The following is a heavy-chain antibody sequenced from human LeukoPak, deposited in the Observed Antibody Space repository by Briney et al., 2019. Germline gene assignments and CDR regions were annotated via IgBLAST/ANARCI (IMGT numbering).Heavy chain of an antibody. D-gene: IGHD4-4*01. V-gene: IGHV3-66*01. CDR2: IYSGGST. CDR3: ARTDYSNYGAPFDY. CDR1: GFTVSSNY. Sequence: PGGSLRLSCAASGFTVSSNYMSWVRQAPGKGLEWVSVIYSGGSTYYADSVKGRFTIPRDNSKNTLYLQMNSLRAEDTAVYYCARTDYSNYGAPFDYWGQGTLVTVSS. J-gene: IGHJ4*02.